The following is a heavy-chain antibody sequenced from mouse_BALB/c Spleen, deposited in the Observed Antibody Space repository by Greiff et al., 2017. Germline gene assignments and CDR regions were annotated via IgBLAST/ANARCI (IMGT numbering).Heavy chain of an antibody. CDR2: ISSGGST. J-gene: IGHJ4*01. D-gene: IGHD2-1*01. Sequence: DVQLVESGGGLVKPGGSLKLSCAASGFTFSSYAMSWVRQTPEKRLEWVASISSGGSTYYPDSVKGRFTISRDNARNILYLQMSSLRSEDTAMYYCARVYCYDAMDYWGQGTSVTVSS. V-gene: IGHV5-6-5*01. CDR1: GFTFSSYA. CDR3: ARVYCYDAMDY.